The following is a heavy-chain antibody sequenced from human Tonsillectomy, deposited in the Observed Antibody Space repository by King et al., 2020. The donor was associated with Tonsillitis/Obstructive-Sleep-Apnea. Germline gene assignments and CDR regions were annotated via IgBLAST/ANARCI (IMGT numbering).Heavy chain of an antibody. V-gene: IGHV1-69*04. CDR3: ARDEGIAARFTNPPLNNWFDP. Sequence: QLVQSGAEVKKPGSSVKVSCKASGGTFSSYAISWVRQAPGQGLEWMGRIIPILGIANYAQKFQGRVTITADKSTSTAYMELSSLRSEDTAVYYCARDEGIAARFTNPPLNNWFDPWGQGTLVTVSS. CDR2: IIPILGIA. CDR1: GGTFSSYA. J-gene: IGHJ5*02. D-gene: IGHD6-6*01.